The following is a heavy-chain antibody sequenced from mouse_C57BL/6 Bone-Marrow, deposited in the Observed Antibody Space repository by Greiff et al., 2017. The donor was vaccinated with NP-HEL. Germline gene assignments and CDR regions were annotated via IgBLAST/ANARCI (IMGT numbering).Heavy chain of an antibody. V-gene: IGHV1-76*01. J-gene: IGHJ2*01. CDR3: ARGITTVASDY. CDR1: GYTFTDYY. D-gene: IGHD1-1*01. Sequence: VQLQQSGAELVRPGASVKLSCKASGYTFTDYYINWVKQRPGQGLEWIARIYPGSGNTYYNEKFKGKATLTAEKSSSTAYMQLSSLTSEDSAVYFCARGITTVASDYWGQGTTLTVSS. CDR2: IYPGSGNT.